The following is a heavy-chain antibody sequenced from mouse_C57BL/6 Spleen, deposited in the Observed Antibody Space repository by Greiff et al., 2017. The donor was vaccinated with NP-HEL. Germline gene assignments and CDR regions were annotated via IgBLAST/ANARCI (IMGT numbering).Heavy chain of an antibody. CDR2: ISSGSSTI. D-gene: IGHD1-1*01. CDR3: ARRPYGSSYEAWCAY. CDR1: GFTFSDYG. V-gene: IGHV5-17*01. J-gene: IGHJ3*01. Sequence: EVQLVESGGGLVKPGGSLKLSCAASGFTFSDYGMHWVRQAPEKGLEWVAYISSGSSTIYYADTVKGRFTISRDNAKNTLFLQMTSLRSEDTAMYYCARRPYGSSYEAWCAYWGQGTLVTVSA.